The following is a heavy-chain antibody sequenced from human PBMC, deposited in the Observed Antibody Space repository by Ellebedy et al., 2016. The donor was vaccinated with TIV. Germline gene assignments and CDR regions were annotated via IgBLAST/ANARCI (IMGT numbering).Heavy chain of an antibody. D-gene: IGHD2-15*01. CDR2: IEGDGVAT. CDR1: GFTFSNYA. V-gene: IGHV3-64*01. Sequence: GESLKISCVASGFTFSNYAMQWVRQAPGKGLEYVSSIEGDGVATYYAKSVKARFTISRDNSKNTLYLQMNSLRANDTAIYYCAKMSWWGGFDYWGQGSLVTVSS. CDR3: AKMSWWGGFDY. J-gene: IGHJ4*02.